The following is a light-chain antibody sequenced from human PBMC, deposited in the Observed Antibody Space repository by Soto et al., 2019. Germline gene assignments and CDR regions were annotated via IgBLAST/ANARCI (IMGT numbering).Light chain of an antibody. CDR1: QSISTY. J-gene: IGKJ1*01. V-gene: IGKV3-15*01. CDR2: GAS. Sequence: VMTQSPASLSGSPGERATLSCRANQSISTYLAWYQQKPAQAPRLLFYGASTRATGIPVRFSGSGSGTEFTLTISSMQSEDFAAYDCQQYNNWPPGTFGQGTKVDIK. CDR3: QQYNNWPPGT.